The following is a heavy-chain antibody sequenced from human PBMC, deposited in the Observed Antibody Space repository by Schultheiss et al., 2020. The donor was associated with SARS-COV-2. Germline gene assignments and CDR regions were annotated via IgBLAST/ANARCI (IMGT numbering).Heavy chain of an antibody. J-gene: IGHJ6*03. CDR1: GFTFSSYG. D-gene: IGHD3-9*01. CDR2: ISYDGSNK. Sequence: GGSLRLSCAASGFTFSSYGMHWVRQAPGKGLEWVAVISYDGSNKYYADSVKGRFTISRDNSKNTLYLQMNSLRAEDTAVYYCAREGELRYLYYMDVWGKGTTVTVSS. V-gene: IGHV3-30*19. CDR3: AREGELRYLYYMDV.